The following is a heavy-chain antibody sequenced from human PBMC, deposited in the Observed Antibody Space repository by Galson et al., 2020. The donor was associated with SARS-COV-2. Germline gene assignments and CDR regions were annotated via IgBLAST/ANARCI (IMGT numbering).Heavy chain of an antibody. CDR1: GGTFSSYA. CDR3: ARDGTGDLGVYYFDY. Sequence: SVKVSCKASGGTFSSYAISWVRQAPGQGLEWMGGIIPIFGTANYAQKFQGRVMITADESTSTAYMELSSLRSEDTAVYYCARDGTGDLGVYYFDYWGQGTLVTVSS. D-gene: IGHD7-27*01. CDR2: IIPIFGTA. V-gene: IGHV1-69*13. J-gene: IGHJ4*02.